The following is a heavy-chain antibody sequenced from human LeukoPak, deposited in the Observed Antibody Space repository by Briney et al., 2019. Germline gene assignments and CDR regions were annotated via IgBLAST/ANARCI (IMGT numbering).Heavy chain of an antibody. CDR2: IKQDGSEK. CDR1: GFTCSSYW. J-gene: IGHJ4*02. D-gene: IGHD1-26*01. Sequence: GGSLRLSCAASGFTCSSYWMSWVRQAPGKGLEWVANIKQDGSEKYYVDSVKGRFTISRDNAKNSLYLQMNSLRAEDTAVYYCARDSWESLDYWGQGTLVTVSS. V-gene: IGHV3-7*01. CDR3: ARDSWESLDY.